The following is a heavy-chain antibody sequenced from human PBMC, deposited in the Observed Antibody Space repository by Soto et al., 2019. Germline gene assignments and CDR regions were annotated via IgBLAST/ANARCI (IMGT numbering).Heavy chain of an antibody. Sequence: QVQLQESGPGLVKPSETLSLTCSVSGDSISRKYWSWLRQPAGGGLEWMGRIYTTGATNYNSSLKSGVSMSVDTSKNQFSLRLTSVTAADTAVYFCAMTVIAPSPYLDHWGQGLLVTVSS. J-gene: IGHJ4*02. CDR2: IYTTGAT. D-gene: IGHD4-17*01. V-gene: IGHV4-4*07. CDR3: AMTVIAPSPYLDH. CDR1: GDSISRKY.